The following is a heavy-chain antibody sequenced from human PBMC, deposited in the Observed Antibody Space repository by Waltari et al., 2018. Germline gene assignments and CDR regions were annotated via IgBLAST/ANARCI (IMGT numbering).Heavy chain of an antibody. J-gene: IGHJ3*02. CDR3: ARRSVVVVAATPAGAFDI. D-gene: IGHD2-15*01. V-gene: IGHV4-34*01. CDR2: INHSGST. Sequence: QVQLQQWGAGLLKPSETLSLTCAVYGGSFSGYYWSWIRQPPGKGLEWNGEINHSGSTIHNPSLKSRVTISVDTSKNQVSLKLSSVTAADTAVYYGARRSVVVVAATPAGAFDIWGQGTMVTVSS. CDR1: GGSFSGYY.